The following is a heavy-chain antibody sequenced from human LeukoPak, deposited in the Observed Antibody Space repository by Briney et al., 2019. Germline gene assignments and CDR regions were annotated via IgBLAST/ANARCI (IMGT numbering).Heavy chain of an antibody. CDR3: VSQRDHRVAVAGSFDN. Sequence: GGSLRLSCAASGFTFSGYVMNWVRQTPGTGLAWLSAISPDGNYIYYADSVKGRFTTSRDNSKNTLYLQMTSLRVEDTAVYFCVSQRDHRVAVAGSFDNWGQGTLISVSP. CDR2: ISPDGNYI. CDR1: GFTFSGYV. J-gene: IGHJ4*02. V-gene: IGHV3-23*01. D-gene: IGHD6-19*01.